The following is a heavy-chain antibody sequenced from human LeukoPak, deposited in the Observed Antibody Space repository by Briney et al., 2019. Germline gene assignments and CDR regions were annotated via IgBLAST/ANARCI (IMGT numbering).Heavy chain of an antibody. D-gene: IGHD4-11*01. Sequence: PGGSLRLSCAASGFTFGSYAASWVRHAPGRGLEWVSAISGSGGSTFYGDSVEGRFTIPRHNPENTLYLQINSVRAEHTAVSYCAKDQSHYGNLHNGWGQATPVT. CDR2: ISGSGGST. CDR1: GFTFGSYA. CDR3: AKDQSHYGNLHNG. J-gene: IGHJ4*02. V-gene: IGHV3-23*02.